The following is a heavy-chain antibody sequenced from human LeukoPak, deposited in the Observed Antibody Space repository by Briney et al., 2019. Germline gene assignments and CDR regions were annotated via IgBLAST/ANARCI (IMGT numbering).Heavy chain of an antibody. Sequence: SETLSLTCTISGGSISSSSYYWGWIRQPPGKGLEWIGSIYYSGSTYYNPSLKSRVTISVDTSKNQFSLKLSSVTAADTAVYYCARPVTYSSSRPPYFDYWGQGTLVTVSS. CDR2: IYYSGST. CDR3: ARPVTYSSSRPPYFDY. J-gene: IGHJ4*02. CDR1: GGSISSSSYY. V-gene: IGHV4-39*01. D-gene: IGHD6-13*01.